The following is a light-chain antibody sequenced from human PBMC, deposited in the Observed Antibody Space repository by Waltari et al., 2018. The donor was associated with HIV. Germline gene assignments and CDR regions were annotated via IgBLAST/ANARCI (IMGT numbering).Light chain of an antibody. CDR1: EDISRW. CDR2: VAS. CDR3: QQADSFPFT. J-gene: IGKJ3*01. V-gene: IGKV1-12*01. Sequence: DIQMTQSPSSVSASVGDRVTITCRASEDISRWLAWYQQKPGKAPKFLIYVASRLQSGVPSRFSGSGFGTEFTLTISNLQPEDFASYYCQQADSFPFTFGPGTTVDMK.